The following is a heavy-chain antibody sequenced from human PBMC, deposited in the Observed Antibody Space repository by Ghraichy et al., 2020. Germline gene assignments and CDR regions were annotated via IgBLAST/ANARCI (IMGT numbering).Heavy chain of an antibody. CDR1: GFIFNNYA. CDR2: ISASGGSS. Sequence: GESLNISCAGSGFIFNNYAVSWARQAPGKGLEWVSGISASGGSSYYADSVKGRFTISRDNSKSTLYLQMNSLRAEDTAAYYCAARFGDFLFVFDYWGQGTLVTVSS. CDR3: AARFGDFLFVFDY. J-gene: IGHJ4*02. D-gene: IGHD3-10*01. V-gene: IGHV3-23*01.